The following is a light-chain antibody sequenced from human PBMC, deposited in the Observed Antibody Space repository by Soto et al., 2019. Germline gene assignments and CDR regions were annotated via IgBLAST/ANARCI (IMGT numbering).Light chain of an antibody. CDR3: QQYNSWPYT. CDR1: QSVSSK. CDR2: GAS. V-gene: IGKV3-15*01. Sequence: ELVMTQSPVALSVSPGERATLSCRASQSVSSKLAWYQQKPGQAPRLLIYGASTRATGIPGRFSGSGSGTEFTLTISTLQSEDFAVYYCQQYNSWPYTFGPGTKLEIK. J-gene: IGKJ2*01.